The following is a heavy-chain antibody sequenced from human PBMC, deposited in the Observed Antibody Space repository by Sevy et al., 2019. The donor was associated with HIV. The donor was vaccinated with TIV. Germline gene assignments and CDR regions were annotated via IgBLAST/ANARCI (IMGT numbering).Heavy chain of an antibody. CDR2: ISGSGGST. Sequence: GGSLRLSCAASGFTFSSYAMSWVRQAPGKGLEWVSAISGSGGSTYYADSVKGRFTISRDNSKNTLYLQMNILRAEDTAVYYCAKDLKPRGGYYYDSSGYWGGFDYWGQGTLVTVSS. CDR1: GFTFSSYA. V-gene: IGHV3-23*01. CDR3: AKDLKPRGGYYYDSSGYWGGFDY. D-gene: IGHD3-22*01. J-gene: IGHJ4*02.